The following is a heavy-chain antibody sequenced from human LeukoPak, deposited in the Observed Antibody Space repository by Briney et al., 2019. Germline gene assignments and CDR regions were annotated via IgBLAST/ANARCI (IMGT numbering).Heavy chain of an antibody. CDR3: ARDQLPTYYYGSGSYSAGY. CDR2: ISAYNGNT. CDR1: GYTFTSYG. V-gene: IGHV1-18*01. J-gene: IGHJ4*02. Sequence: ASVKVSCKASGYTFTSYGISWVRQAPGQGLEWMGWISAYNGNTNYAQKLQGRVTMTTDTSTSTAYMELRSLRSDDTAVYYCARDQLPTYYYGSGSYSAGYWGQGTPVTVSS. D-gene: IGHD3-10*01.